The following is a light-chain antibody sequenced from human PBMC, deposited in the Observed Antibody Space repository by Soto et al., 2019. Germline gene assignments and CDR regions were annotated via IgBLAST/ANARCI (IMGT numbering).Light chain of an antibody. V-gene: IGKV1-5*01. CDR2: DAA. CDR3: QQYNTYSSLT. Sequence: DIQMTQSPSSLSASVGDRVTITCRASHSISRWLAWYQQRPGKAPKLLIYDAASLESGVPSRFSGSGSGTEFTLTISSLQPDDFATYYCQQYNTYSSLTFGGGTKVDIK. CDR1: HSISRW. J-gene: IGKJ4*01.